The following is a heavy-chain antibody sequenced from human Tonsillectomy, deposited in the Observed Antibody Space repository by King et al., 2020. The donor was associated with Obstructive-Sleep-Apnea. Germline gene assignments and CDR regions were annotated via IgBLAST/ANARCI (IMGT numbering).Heavy chain of an antibody. CDR1: GSSVIGNYY. CDR2: IDHTGTT. J-gene: IGHJ5*01. V-gene: IGHV4-38-2*02. Sequence: VQLQESGPGLVKPSETLSLMCTVSGSSVIGNYYWVWIRQPPGKGLEWITSIDHTGTTFYKPSLKSRVTTSISASRNQFALKVTSVSAADTATYYCGREGGSRGQRWFDYWGQGILVTVSS. CDR3: GREGGSRGQRWFDY. D-gene: IGHD3-16*01.